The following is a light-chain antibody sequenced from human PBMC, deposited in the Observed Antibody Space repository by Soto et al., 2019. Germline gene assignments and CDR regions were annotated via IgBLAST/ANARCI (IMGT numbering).Light chain of an antibody. V-gene: IGKV2-30*02. CDR1: HSLAHSDGIAY. Sequence: VVMTQSPLSLPVTFGQPASISCSSNHSLAHSDGIAYFSWFQQRPGRSPRRLIYKVSNRDSGVPARFSGSGSGTDVALKISRVEAEDVGVYYCMQGTHWPITFGQGTRLEIK. CDR3: MQGTHWPIT. CDR2: KVS. J-gene: IGKJ5*01.